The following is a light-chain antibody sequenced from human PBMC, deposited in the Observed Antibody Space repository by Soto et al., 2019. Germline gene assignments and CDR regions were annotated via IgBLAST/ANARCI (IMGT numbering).Light chain of an antibody. CDR3: KQYHKWPPIT. J-gene: IGKJ5*01. V-gene: IGKV3-15*01. Sequence: EIMMTQSPATLSLSPGERATLSCRASQSVRNNFAWYQHKHGQLPSLLIYYESTRATGIPARFSGSGSGTEFALTISSLQADDVAVDYCKQYHKWPPITFGQGTRLEIK. CDR1: QSVRNN. CDR2: YES.